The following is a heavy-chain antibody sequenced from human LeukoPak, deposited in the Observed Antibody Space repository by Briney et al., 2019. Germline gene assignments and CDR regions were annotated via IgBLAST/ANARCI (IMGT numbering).Heavy chain of an antibody. V-gene: IGHV3-7*01. CDR1: GFTFSSYW. CDR2: IKQDGSEK. D-gene: IGHD2-21*02. CDR3: ASPPQGRYCGGDCYSD. J-gene: IGHJ4*02. Sequence: GGSLRLSCAVSGFTFSSYWMSWVRQAPGKGLEWVANIKQDGSEKYYVDSVKGRFTIARDNAKNSLYLQMNSLRAEDTAVYYCASPPQGRYCGGDCYSDWGQGTLVTVSS.